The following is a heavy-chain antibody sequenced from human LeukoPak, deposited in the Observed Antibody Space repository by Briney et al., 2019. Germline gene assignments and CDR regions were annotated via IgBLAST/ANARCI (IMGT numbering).Heavy chain of an antibody. CDR3: ARARPDTAMAVDY. CDR2: IYNSGST. D-gene: IGHD5-18*01. V-gene: IGHV4-59*01. Sequence: PSENLSLTCTVSGGSISIYYWSWIRQPPGKGMEWVGYIYNSGSTNYNPSLKSRVTISVDTSKNQFSLKLSSVTAADTAVYYCARARPDTAMAVDYWGQGTLVTVSS. J-gene: IGHJ4*02. CDR1: GGSISIYY.